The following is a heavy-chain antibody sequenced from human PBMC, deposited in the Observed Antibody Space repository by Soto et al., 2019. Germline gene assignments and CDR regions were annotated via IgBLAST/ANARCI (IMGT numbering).Heavy chain of an antibody. V-gene: IGHV3-74*03. CDR3: ATAEVDY. J-gene: IGHJ4*02. CDR2: MTGDGRTT. Sequence: GGSLRLSCAASGFTFGDYWMHWVRQPPGKGPEWVSRMTGDGRTTQYADSVKGRFTASRDNAKSTLYLQMNSLRAEDTAVYYCATAEVDYWGPGTLVTVS. CDR1: GFTFGDYW.